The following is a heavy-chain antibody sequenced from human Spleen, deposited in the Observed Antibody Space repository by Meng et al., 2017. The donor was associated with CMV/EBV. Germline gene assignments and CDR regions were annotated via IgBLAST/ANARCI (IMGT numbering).Heavy chain of an antibody. CDR3: ARASYYYDTSGSKAVYYFDY. J-gene: IGHJ4*02. CDR1: GFTFSRYW. CDR2: IDKDGSEK. D-gene: IGHD3-22*01. Sequence: GGSLRLSCEASGFTFSRYWMSWVRQTPGKGLEWVANIDKDGSEKYYVDSVKGRFTISRDDAKHSLYLQMNSLRAEDTAVYYCARASYYYDTSGSKAVYYFDYWGQGTLVTVSS. V-gene: IGHV3-7*01.